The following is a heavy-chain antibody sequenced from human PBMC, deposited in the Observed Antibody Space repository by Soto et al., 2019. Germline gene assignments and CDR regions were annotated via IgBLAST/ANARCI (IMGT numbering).Heavy chain of an antibody. D-gene: IGHD1-26*01. CDR2: LYDGGST. CDR1: GFTFSSYG. J-gene: IGHJ4*02. CDR3: ARDRWEQYLDY. V-gene: IGHV3-53*01. Sequence: GGSLRLSCAASGFTFSSYGMHWVRQAPGKGLEWVSVLYDGGSTYYADSVKGRFTISRDNSKNMLYLQMNSLRAEDTAVYYCARDRWEQYLDYWGQGALVTVSS.